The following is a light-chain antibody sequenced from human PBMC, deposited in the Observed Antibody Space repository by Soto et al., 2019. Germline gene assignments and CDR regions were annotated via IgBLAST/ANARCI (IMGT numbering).Light chain of an antibody. V-gene: IGKV3-15*01. CDR2: GAS. CDR1: QSVSSN. J-gene: IGKJ2*01. CDR3: LQYNNWPYT. Sequence: EIVMTQSPATLSVSPGERATLSCRASQSVSSNLAWYQQKPGQAPRLLIYGASTRATGIPARFSGSRSGTEFTLTISSLQSEDFAVYYCLQYNNWPYTFGQGTKLEIK.